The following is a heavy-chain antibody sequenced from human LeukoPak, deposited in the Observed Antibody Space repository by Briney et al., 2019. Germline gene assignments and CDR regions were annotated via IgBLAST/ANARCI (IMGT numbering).Heavy chain of an antibody. CDR1: GFTFSIYA. V-gene: IGHV3-23*01. Sequence: GGSLRLSCAASGFTFSIYAMNWVRQAPGKGPEWVSSISANGGETHYADSVKGRFTISRDNSKNTLYLQINNPRVEDTAVYYCAKRYYDFPLDYWGQGTLVTVSS. D-gene: IGHD3-3*01. CDR2: ISANGGET. CDR3: AKRYYDFPLDY. J-gene: IGHJ4*02.